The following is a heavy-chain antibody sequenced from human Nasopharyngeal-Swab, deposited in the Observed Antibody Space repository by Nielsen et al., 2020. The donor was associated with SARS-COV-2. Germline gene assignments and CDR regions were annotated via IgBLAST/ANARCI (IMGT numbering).Heavy chain of an antibody. V-gene: IGHV3-23*01. CDR3: AKPTLPPWIQLWLPLYYYYGMDV. CDR2: ISGSGGST. J-gene: IGHJ6*02. Sequence: GESLKISCAASGFTFSSYAMSWVRQAPGKGLEWGSAISGSGGSTYYADSVKGRFTISRDNSKNTLYLQMNSLRAEDTAVYYCAKPTLPPWIQLWLPLYYYYGMDVWGQGTTVTVSS. CDR1: GFTFSSYA. D-gene: IGHD5-18*01.